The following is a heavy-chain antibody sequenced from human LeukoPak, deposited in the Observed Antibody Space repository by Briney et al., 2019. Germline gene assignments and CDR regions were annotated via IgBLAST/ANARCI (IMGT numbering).Heavy chain of an antibody. V-gene: IGHV1-2*02. CDR1: GYTFTDYY. J-gene: IGHJ4*02. Sequence: ASVKVSCKTSGYTFTDYYIHWVRQAPGQGLEWMGWVNPNSGETNSAQKFQGRVTMTGDTAIRTAYMALSRLTSDDTAVYYCATDRDYSNTERGFDYWGQGTLVTVSS. D-gene: IGHD4-11*01. CDR3: ATDRDYSNTERGFDY. CDR2: VNPNSGET.